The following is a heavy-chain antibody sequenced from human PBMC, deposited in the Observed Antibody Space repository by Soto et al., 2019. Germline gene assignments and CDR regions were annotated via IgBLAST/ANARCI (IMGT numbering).Heavy chain of an antibody. Sequence: EVQLLESGGGLVQPGGSLRLSCAASEFTFTSYAMSWVRQAPGKGLEWVSDISGSGDSTYYADSGKGRFTISRDNSKNTLYLQMNSLRADDTAVYYCAKGRRSGSYRSRGFDYWGQGTLVTVSS. CDR1: EFTFTSYA. D-gene: IGHD1-26*01. CDR2: ISGSGDST. V-gene: IGHV3-23*01. CDR3: AKGRRSGSYRSRGFDY. J-gene: IGHJ4*02.